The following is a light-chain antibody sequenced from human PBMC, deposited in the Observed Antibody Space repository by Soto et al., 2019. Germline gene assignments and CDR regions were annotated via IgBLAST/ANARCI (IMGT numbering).Light chain of an antibody. CDR1: QSISSW. V-gene: IGKV1-5*03. J-gene: IGKJ1*01. Sequence: DIQMTQSPSTLSASVGDRVTITCRASQSISSWLAGYQHKPGKAPNLLIYKASRLESGVPPRFSGSGSGTEFTLTISSLQPDDFATYYCQQYNSYSWTFGQGTKVEIK. CDR2: KAS. CDR3: QQYNSYSWT.